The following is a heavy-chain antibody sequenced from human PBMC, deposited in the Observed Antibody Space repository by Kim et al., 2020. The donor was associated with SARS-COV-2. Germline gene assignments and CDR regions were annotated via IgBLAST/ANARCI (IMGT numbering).Heavy chain of an antibody. CDR3: ARLLETPPNKSAFDI. J-gene: IGHJ3*02. Sequence: PSFQGQVTISADKSISTAYLQWSSLKASDTAMYYCARLLETPPNKSAFDIWGQGTMVTVSS. V-gene: IGHV5-51*01. D-gene: IGHD1-1*01.